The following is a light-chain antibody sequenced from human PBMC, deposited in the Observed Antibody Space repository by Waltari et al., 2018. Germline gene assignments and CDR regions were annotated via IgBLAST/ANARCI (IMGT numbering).Light chain of an antibody. J-gene: IGLJ3*02. CDR2: GNS. CDR1: SPNIGASYD. CDR3: QSYDSSLSGSV. Sequence: QSVLTQPPSVSGAPGQRVTISCTGSSPNIGASYDVPWYQQLPGTAPKLLIYGNSNRPSGVPDRFSGSKSGTSASLAITGLQAEDEADYYCQSYDSSLSGSVFGGGTKLTVL. V-gene: IGLV1-40*01.